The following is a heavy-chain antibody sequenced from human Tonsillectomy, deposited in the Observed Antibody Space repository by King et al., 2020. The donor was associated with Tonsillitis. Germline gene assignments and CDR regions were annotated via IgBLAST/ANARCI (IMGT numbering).Heavy chain of an antibody. D-gene: IGHD3-3*01. Sequence: VQLVVSGGGLVQPGGSLRLSCAASGFTFSNNWVSWVRQARGEGLEWVANIEQDGSEKFYVDSVKGRFTISRDNTKNSLYLQMNSLRAEDTAVYYCTSFLSGYFYYWGQGTLVT. CDR2: IEQDGSEK. J-gene: IGHJ4*02. CDR3: TSFLSGYFYY. V-gene: IGHV3-7*01. CDR1: GFTFSNNW.